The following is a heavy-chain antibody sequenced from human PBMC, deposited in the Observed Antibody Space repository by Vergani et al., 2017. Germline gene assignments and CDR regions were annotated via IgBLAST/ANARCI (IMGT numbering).Heavy chain of an antibody. V-gene: IGHV3-7*03. CDR3: ASTPTAVDSSSWTLDY. D-gene: IGHD6-13*01. CDR2: IKQDGSEK. J-gene: IGHJ4*02. Sequence: EVQLVESGGGLVQPGGSLRLSCAASGFPFSSYWMSWVRQAPGKGLEWVANIKQDGSEKYYVDSVKGRFTISRDNAKNSLYLQMNSLRAEDTAVYYWASTPTAVDSSSWTLDYWGQGTLVTVSS. CDR1: GFPFSSYW.